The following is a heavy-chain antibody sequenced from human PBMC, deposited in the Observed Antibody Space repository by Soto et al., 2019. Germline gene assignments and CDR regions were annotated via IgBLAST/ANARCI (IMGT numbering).Heavy chain of an antibody. CDR3: ARHGYTYGGGYFDY. J-gene: IGHJ4*02. CDR2: IYSGGST. CDR1: GVTVSSNY. Sequence: EVQLVESGGGLVQPGGSLRLSCAASGVTVSSNYMSWVRQAPGKGLEWVSVIYSGGSTYYADSVKGRFTISRDNSKNTLYLQMNSLRAADTALYYCARHGYTYGGGYFDYWGQGTLVTVSS. D-gene: IGHD5-18*01. V-gene: IGHV3-66*04.